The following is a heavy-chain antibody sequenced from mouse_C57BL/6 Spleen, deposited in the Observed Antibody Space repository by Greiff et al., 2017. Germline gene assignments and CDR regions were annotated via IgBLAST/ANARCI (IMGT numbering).Heavy chain of an antibody. CDR2: INPNYGTT. V-gene: IGHV1-39*01. Sequence: EVKLQESGPELVKPGASVKISCKASGYSFTDYNMNWVKQSNGKSLEWIGVINPNYGTTSYNQKFKGKATLTVDQSSSTAYMQLNSLTSEDSAVYYCARPSILTPYYYAMDYWGQGTSVTVSS. CDR1: GYSFTDYN. J-gene: IGHJ4*01. D-gene: IGHD1-1*01. CDR3: ARPSILTPYYYAMDY.